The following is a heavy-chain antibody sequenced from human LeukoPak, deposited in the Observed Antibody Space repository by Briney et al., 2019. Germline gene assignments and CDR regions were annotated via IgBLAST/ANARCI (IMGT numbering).Heavy chain of an antibody. V-gene: IGHV3-23*01. CDR3: ASGGSGSVLFDY. J-gene: IGHJ4*02. CDR1: GFTFSSYA. Sequence: GGSLRLSCAASGFTFSSYAMSWVRQAPGKRLEWVSAISGSGGSTYYADSVKGRFTISRDNSKNTLYLQMNSLRAEDTAVYYCASGGSGSVLFDYWVPGTLVTVSS. D-gene: IGHD1-26*01. CDR2: ISGSGGST.